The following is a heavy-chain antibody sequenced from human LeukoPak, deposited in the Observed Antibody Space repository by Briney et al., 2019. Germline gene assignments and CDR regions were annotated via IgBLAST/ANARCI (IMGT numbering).Heavy chain of an antibody. CDR2: ISGSGGST. D-gene: IGHD2-15*01. Sequence: PGGSLRLSCAASGFTFSSYAMSWVRQAPGKGLEWVSAISGSGGSTYYADSVKGRFTISRDNSKNTLYLQMNSLRAEDTAVYYCATHRAAYCSGGSCYGPYHYMDVWGKGTTVTVSS. CDR3: ATHRAAYCSGGSCYGPYHYMDV. V-gene: IGHV3-23*01. CDR1: GFTFSSYA. J-gene: IGHJ6*03.